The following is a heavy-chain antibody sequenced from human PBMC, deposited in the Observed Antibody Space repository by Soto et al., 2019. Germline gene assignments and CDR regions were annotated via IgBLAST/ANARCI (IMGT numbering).Heavy chain of an antibody. CDR3: ARDFATSFDP. Sequence: GGSLRISCSAPGFPFGSFCMGWVRPAPGKGLEWVSYINSGGTSMFYADSVKGRFTISRDNGRNLLYLHLNNLRAEDTAVYYCARDFATSFDPWGQGALVTVSS. CDR1: GFPFGSFC. D-gene: IGHD3-3*01. V-gene: IGHV3-48*01. J-gene: IGHJ5*02. CDR2: INSGGTSM.